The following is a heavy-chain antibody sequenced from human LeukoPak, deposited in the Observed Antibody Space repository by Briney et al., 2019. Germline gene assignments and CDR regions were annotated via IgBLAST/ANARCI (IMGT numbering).Heavy chain of an antibody. Sequence: GGSLRLSCTASGFSFSGHWMHWARQLPGKGLVWVSRISPTGSTTSYADSVKGRFTVSRDNAKNTLYLQVNNLRAEDTAVYYCARDEMVGAFDIWGQGTMVTVSS. J-gene: IGHJ3*02. D-gene: IGHD2-15*01. CDR3: ARDEMVGAFDI. CDR1: GFSFSGHW. V-gene: IGHV3-74*01. CDR2: ISPTGSTT.